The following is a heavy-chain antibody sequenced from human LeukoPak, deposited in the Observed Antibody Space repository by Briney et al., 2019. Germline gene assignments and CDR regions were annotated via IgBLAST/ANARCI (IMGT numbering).Heavy chain of an antibody. CDR3: ARASYCSGGSCYSDY. Sequence: ASVKVSCKASGYTFTSYSISWVRQAPGQGLEWMGWISAYNGNTIYAQKVKGRVTMTTDTSTSTAYMELRSLKSDDTAVYYCARASYCSGGSCYSDYWGQGTLVTVSS. J-gene: IGHJ4*02. CDR1: GYTFTSYS. V-gene: IGHV1-18*01. CDR2: ISAYNGNT. D-gene: IGHD2-15*01.